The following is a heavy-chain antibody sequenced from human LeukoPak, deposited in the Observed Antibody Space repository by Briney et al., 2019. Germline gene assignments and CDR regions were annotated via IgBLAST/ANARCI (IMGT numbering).Heavy chain of an antibody. Sequence: GGSLRLSCAGSGFTFSTYGMSWVRQAPGKGLEWVSSISGSGRTTYYADSVKGRFTISRDNSKNPLLLQMNSLRAEDTALYYCAKDVGLVTARFYSFDYWGQGTLVTVSS. CDR1: GFTFSTYG. D-gene: IGHD2-21*02. CDR3: AKDVGLVTARFYSFDY. J-gene: IGHJ4*02. CDR2: ISGSGRTT. V-gene: IGHV3-23*01.